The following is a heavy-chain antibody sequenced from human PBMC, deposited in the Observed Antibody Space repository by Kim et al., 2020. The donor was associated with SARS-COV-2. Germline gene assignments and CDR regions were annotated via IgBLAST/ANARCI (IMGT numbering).Heavy chain of an antibody. J-gene: IGHJ4*02. V-gene: IGHV3-33*01. CDR2: K. D-gene: IGHD1-1*01. CDR3: AREVQGSDFDY. Sequence: KYYADSGKGRFTITGDNSKHALYLQMKSLRAEDTAVYYCAREVQGSDFDYGGQGTLVTVSS.